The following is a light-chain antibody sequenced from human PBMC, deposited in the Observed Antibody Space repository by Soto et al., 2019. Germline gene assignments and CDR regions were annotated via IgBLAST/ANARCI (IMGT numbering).Light chain of an antibody. J-gene: IGLJ2*01. CDR3: AAWDAGVSGPA. CDR2: RNN. CDR1: SSNIGSKY. Sequence: QSVLTQPPSASGTPGQRVTISCSGSSSNIGSKYVYWYQQLPGTAPKLLMHRNNQRPSGVPDRFSGSKSGTSASLAISGLRSEDEADYYCAAWDAGVSGPAFGGGTK. V-gene: IGLV1-47*01.